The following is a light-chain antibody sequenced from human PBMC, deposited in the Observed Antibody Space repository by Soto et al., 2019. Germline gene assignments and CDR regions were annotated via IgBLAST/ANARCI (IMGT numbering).Light chain of an antibody. V-gene: IGKV3-20*01. Sequence: DIVLTQSPGTLSLSPRERATLSCRSSQSVSSTYLAWYQQKPDQAPRLVIYDASGRATGIPDWFSGSGSGTEFTLTIGRLEPVYSGGDYGKQYGLSPTLGQGTKVEIK. CDR3: KQYGLSPT. CDR1: QSVSSTY. CDR2: DAS. J-gene: IGKJ1*01.